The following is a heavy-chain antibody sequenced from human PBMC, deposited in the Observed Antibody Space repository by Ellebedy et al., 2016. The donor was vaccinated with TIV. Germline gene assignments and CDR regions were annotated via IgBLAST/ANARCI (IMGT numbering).Heavy chain of an antibody. CDR1: GGTFSNYA. V-gene: IGHV1-2*02. Sequence: ASVKVSCKASGGTFSNYAISWVRQAPGQGLEWMGWINPDSGGTNLPQKFQGRVTMTRDTSVNTAYMELSRLQSDDTAVYYCARVLRATSGMDVWGQGTTVTVSS. D-gene: IGHD4/OR15-4a*01. CDR2: INPDSGGT. CDR3: ARVLRATSGMDV. J-gene: IGHJ6*02.